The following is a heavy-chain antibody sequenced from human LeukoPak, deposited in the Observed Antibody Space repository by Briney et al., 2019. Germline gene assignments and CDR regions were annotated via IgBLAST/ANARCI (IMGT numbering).Heavy chain of an antibody. V-gene: IGHV4-61*02. CDR2: IYTNGDT. Sequence: SQTLSLTCTVSGGSISSSRYYWSWIRQPAGKRLEWIGRIYTNGDTNYNPSLKSRVTISIDTSKNQFPLKLSSMTAADTAVYYCARAKYCSGATCYSSYYYYLDVWGKGTTVTVSS. CDR3: ARAKYCSGATCYSSYYYYLDV. J-gene: IGHJ6*03. CDR1: GGSISSSRYY. D-gene: IGHD2-15*01.